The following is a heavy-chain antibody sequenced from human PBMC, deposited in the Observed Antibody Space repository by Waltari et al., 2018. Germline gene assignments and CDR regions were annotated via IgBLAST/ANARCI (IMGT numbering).Heavy chain of an antibody. CDR1: GGSISSYY. Sequence: QVQLQESGPGLVKPSETLSLTCTVSGGSISSYYWSWIRQPPGKGLEWIGYIYYSGSTNYNPSLKSRVTISVDTSKNQFSLKLSSVTAADTAVYYCAREGDCSGGSCYYFDYWGQGTLVTVSS. CDR2: IYYSGST. J-gene: IGHJ4*02. CDR3: AREGDCSGGSCYYFDY. V-gene: IGHV4-59*01. D-gene: IGHD2-15*01.